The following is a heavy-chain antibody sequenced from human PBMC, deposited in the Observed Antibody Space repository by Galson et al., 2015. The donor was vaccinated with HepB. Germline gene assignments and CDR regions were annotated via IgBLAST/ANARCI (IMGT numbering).Heavy chain of an antibody. Sequence: SVKVSCKASGGTFSSYAISWVRQAPGQGLEWMGGIIPIFGTANYAQKFQGRVTITADESTSTAYMELSSLRSEDTAVYYCARVEITYYDFWGPFDYWGQGTLVTVSS. CDR2: IIPIFGTA. V-gene: IGHV1-69*13. CDR1: GGTFSSYA. D-gene: IGHD3-3*01. J-gene: IGHJ4*02. CDR3: ARVEITYYDFWGPFDY.